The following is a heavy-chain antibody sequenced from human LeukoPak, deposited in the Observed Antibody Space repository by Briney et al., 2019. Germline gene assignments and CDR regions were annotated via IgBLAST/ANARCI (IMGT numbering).Heavy chain of an antibody. V-gene: IGHV1-2*06. CDR2: INPNSGGT. Sequence: GASVKVSCKASGYTFTGYYMHWVRQAPGQGLEWMGRINPNSGGTNYAQKFQGRVTMTRHTSISTAYMELSRLRSDDTAVYYCARSGSRGWYEREYWGQGTLVTVSS. CDR1: GYTFTGYY. J-gene: IGHJ4*02. D-gene: IGHD6-19*01. CDR3: ARSGSRGWYEREY.